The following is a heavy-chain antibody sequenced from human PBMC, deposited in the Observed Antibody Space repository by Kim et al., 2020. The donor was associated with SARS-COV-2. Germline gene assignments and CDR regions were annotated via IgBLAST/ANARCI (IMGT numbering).Heavy chain of an antibody. Sequence: SETLSLTCAVQGGSFSAYYWTWIRQSPGNGLEWIGEISYGGNTNNNPSLGSRCTMSIETSRNTSLRKMTSGTAADTAVYYCAGAYSVQYMDQTALTYYY. D-gene: IGHD1-1*01. CDR3: AGAYSVQYMDQTALTYYY. V-gene: IGHV4-34*04. J-gene: IGHJ6*01. CDR1: GGSFSAYY. CDR2: ISYGGNT.